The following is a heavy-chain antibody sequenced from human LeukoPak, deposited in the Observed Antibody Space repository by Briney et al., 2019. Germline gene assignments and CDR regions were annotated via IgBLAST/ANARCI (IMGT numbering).Heavy chain of an antibody. CDR2: IIPIFGTA. D-gene: IGHD3-16*01. CDR3: ARDAHYDYVWGSSFDY. J-gene: IGHJ4*02. V-gene: IGHV1-69*13. CDR1: GYTFTSYG. Sequence: ASVKVSCKASGYTFTSYGISWVRQAPGQGLEWMGGIIPIFGTANYAQKFQGRVTITADESTSTAHMELSSLRSEDTAVYYCARDAHYDYVWGSSFDYWGQGTLVTVSS.